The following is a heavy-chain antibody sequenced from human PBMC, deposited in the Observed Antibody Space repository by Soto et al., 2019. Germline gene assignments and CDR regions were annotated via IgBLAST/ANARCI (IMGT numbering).Heavy chain of an antibody. Sequence: QVQLQQWGAGLLKPSETLSLTCAVYGGSFTGYYWTWIRQTPGKGLEWIGEINYRGSSYYNPSLERRTSMAVDTSKNQFSLKLRSVTAADTAVYFCVRGQPHRITIFEVVIRSYDYGMDVWGQGTTVTVSS. D-gene: IGHD3-3*02. J-gene: IGHJ6*02. CDR3: VRGQPHRITIFEVVIRSYDYGMDV. CDR2: INYRGSS. CDR1: GGSFTGYY. V-gene: IGHV4-34*01.